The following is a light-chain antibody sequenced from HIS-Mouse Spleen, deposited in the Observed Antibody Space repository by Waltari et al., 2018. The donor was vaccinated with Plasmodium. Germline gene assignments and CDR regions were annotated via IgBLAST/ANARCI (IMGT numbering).Light chain of an antibody. CDR3: QQYNNWSFT. Sequence: EIVMTQSPATLSVSQGERDTLSCRASQSVSSNLAWYQQKPGPAPRLLIYGASTRATGIPARFSGSGSGTEFTLTISRLQSEDFAVYYCQQYNNWSFTFGPGTKVDIK. CDR1: QSVSSN. J-gene: IGKJ3*01. V-gene: IGKV3-15*01. CDR2: GAS.